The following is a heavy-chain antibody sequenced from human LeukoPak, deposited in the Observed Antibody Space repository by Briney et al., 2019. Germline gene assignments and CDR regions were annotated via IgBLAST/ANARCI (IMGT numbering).Heavy chain of an antibody. CDR2: ISDDGSYT. V-gene: IGHV3-74*03. Sequence: GGSLRLSCAASGFSFSRYWMHWVRQAPGKGLVWVSRISDDGSYTANVDSVEGRFTISRDNVRNTLYLDMNGLRAEDTGVYYCASFGIAWTSAYWGQGTLVIVSS. CDR1: GFSFSRYW. J-gene: IGHJ4*02. CDR3: ASFGIAWTSAY. D-gene: IGHD1-1*01.